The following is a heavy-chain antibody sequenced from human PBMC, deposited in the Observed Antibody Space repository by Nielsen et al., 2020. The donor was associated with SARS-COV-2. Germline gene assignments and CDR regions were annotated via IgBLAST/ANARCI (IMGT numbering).Heavy chain of an antibody. V-gene: IGHV1-45*02. J-gene: IGHJ6*02. CDR3: ATGRGYGSGSYRSGYYYGMDV. Sequence: WVRQAPGQALEWMGWITPFNGNTNYAQKFQDRVTITRDRSMSTAYMELSSLRSEDTAMYYCATGRGYGSGSYRSGYYYGMDVWGQGTTVTVSS. D-gene: IGHD3-10*01. CDR2: ITPFNGNT.